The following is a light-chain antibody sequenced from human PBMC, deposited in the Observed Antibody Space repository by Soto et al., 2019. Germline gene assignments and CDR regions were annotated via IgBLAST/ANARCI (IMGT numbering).Light chain of an antibody. Sequence: QSALTQPASVSGSPGQSITISCTGTSSDVGGYNYVSWYQHHPGKAPKLLISEVSKRPSGVSNRFSGSKSDYTASLTISGLQAEDEADYYCNSHTSGDFRVFGTGTKLTVL. J-gene: IGLJ1*01. CDR2: EVS. V-gene: IGLV2-14*01. CDR1: SSDVGGYNY. CDR3: NSHTSGDFRV.